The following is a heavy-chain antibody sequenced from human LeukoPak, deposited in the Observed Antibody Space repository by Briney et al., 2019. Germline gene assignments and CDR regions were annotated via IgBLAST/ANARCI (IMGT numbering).Heavy chain of an antibody. CDR2: ISESGSGT. J-gene: IGHJ4*02. CDR3: ARGGTLGAYYDSSGYYLEV. CDR1: GLTFSRYA. D-gene: IGHD3-22*01. V-gene: IGHV3-23*01. Sequence: GGSLRLSCAVSGLTFSRYAMSWVRQAPGKGLEWVSAISESGSGTYYADSVKGRFTISRDNSKNTLYLQMNSLRAGDTAVYYCARGGTLGAYYDSSGYYLEVWGQGTLVTVSS.